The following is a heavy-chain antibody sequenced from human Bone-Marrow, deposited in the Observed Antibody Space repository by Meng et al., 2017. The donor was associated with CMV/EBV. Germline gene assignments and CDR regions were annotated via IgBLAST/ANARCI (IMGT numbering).Heavy chain of an antibody. D-gene: IGHD6-6*01. CDR2: MKQDGSEE. CDR1: GFIFSTYW. Sequence: GESLKISCAASGFIFSTYWMTWVRQAPGKGLEWVANMKQDGSEEYYVDSVKGRFTISRDNAKNSLYLQMNSLRAEDTAVYYCASGSARKYSSSSPLGYWGQGTLVTVSS. CDR3: ASGSARKYSSSSPLGY. V-gene: IGHV3-7*01. J-gene: IGHJ4*02.